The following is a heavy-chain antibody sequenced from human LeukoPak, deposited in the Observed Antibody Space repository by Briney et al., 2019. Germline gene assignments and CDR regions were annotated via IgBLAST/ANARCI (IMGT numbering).Heavy chain of an antibody. CDR1: GFTFSSYW. V-gene: IGHV3-23*01. CDR2: ISGGGGST. CDR3: AKDLSASRDSGYYSLDY. D-gene: IGHD3-22*01. J-gene: IGHJ4*02. Sequence: GGSLRLSCAASGFTFSSYWMHWVRQAPGKGLEWVSAISGGGGSTYYADSVKGRFTISRDNSKNTLYLQMNSLGAEDTAVYYCAKDLSASRDSGYYSLDYWGQGTLVTVSS.